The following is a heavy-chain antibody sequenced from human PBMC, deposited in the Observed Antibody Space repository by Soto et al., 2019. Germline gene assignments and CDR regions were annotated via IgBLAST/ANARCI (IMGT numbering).Heavy chain of an antibody. V-gene: IGHV4-30-2*01. CDR3: ASGMTTVTTIDY. CDR1: GGSISSGGYS. J-gene: IGHJ4*02. CDR2: IYPSGST. Sequence: QLQLQESGSGLVKPSQTLSLTCAVSGGSISSGGYSCSWIRQPPGKGLEWIRYIYPSGSTYYNPSIKRRVTISVDRSKNQVSRKLSAVTAADTAGYYCASGMTTVTTIDYWGQGTLVTVSS. D-gene: IGHD4-4*01.